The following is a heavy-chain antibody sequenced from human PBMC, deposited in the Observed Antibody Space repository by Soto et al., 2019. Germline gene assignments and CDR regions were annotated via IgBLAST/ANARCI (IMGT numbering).Heavy chain of an antibody. CDR2: ISYDGSTK. V-gene: IGHV3-30-3*01. D-gene: IGHD5-18*01. CDR1: RFTFSSYT. J-gene: IGHJ4*02. CDR3: ARGTIGYFASDY. Sequence: QVHLLESGGGVVQPGTSLRLSCAASRFTFSSYTMQWVRQAPGKGLEWVAFISYDGSTKYYADSVKGRFTISRDNSKNKLYLQMNSLRAEDTAVYYCARGTIGYFASDYWGQGTLVTVSS.